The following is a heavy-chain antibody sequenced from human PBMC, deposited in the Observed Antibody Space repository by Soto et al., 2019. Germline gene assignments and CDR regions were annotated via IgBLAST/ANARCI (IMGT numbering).Heavy chain of an antibody. CDR3: ARGGRSAYYYYMGV. Sequence: SETLSLTCTVSGGSISTYYWSWVRQPPGKGLEWIGYVYYSGSTNYNPYLKSRITISVDTSKNQFSLKLTSVTAADTAMYYCARGGRSAYYYYMGVWGKGTTVTVSS. CDR2: VYYSGST. V-gene: IGHV4-59*01. CDR1: GGSISTYY. J-gene: IGHJ6*03.